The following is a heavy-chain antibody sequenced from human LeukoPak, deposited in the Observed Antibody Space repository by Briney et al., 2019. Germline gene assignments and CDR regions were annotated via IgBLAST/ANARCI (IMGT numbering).Heavy chain of an antibody. CDR3: AKVPRGHYFDL. V-gene: IGHV3-23*01. Sequence: GGSLRLSCAASGFTFSNYAMSWVRQAPGKGLEWVSSISGIGGSTYYADSVKGRFTISRDNSKNTLYLQMNSLRAEDTAVYYCAKVPRGHYFDLWGRGTLVTVSS. CDR2: ISGIGGST. CDR1: GFTFSNYA. J-gene: IGHJ2*01. D-gene: IGHD1-14*01.